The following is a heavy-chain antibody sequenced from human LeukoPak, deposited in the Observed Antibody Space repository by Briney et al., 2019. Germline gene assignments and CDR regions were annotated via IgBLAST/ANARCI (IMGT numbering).Heavy chain of an antibody. CDR2: ITSDGSST. J-gene: IGHJ4*02. Sequence: GGSLRLSCTASGFTFSSYWMHWVRQAPGKGLEWVSRITSDGSSTSHADSVKGRFTISRDNSKNTLYPQMNSLRAEDTAVYYCAKEEQQLAIDYWGQGTLVTVSS. CDR1: GFTFSSYW. D-gene: IGHD6-13*01. V-gene: IGHV3-74*01. CDR3: AKEEQQLAIDY.